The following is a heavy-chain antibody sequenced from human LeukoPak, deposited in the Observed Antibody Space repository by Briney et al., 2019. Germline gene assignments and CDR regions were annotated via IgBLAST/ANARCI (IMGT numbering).Heavy chain of an antibody. Sequence: PGRSLRLSCAASGFTFSSYAMHWVRQAPGKGLEWVAGISYDGSNKYYADSVKGRFTISRDNSKNTLYLQMNSLRAEDTAVYYCARMAYCGGDCYEYFQHWGQAPWSPSPQ. J-gene: IGHJ1*01. D-gene: IGHD2-21*02. CDR3: ARMAYCGGDCYEYFQH. CDR2: ISYDGSNK. CDR1: GFTFSSYA. V-gene: IGHV3-30*01.